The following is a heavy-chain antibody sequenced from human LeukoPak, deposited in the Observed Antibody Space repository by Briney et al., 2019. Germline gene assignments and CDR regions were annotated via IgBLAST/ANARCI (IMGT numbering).Heavy chain of an antibody. CDR2: ISGSGDAS. J-gene: IGHJ4*02. CDR1: GFTFDRYA. D-gene: IGHD3/OR15-3a*01. CDR3: AKARGWTGDFDY. V-gene: IGHV3-23*01. Sequence: PGGSLRLSCAASGFTFDRYAMSWVRRAPGKGLEWVSAISGSGDASFYADSVKGRFTISRDNSKNTLYLQMNSLRAEDTAVYYCAKARGWTGDFDYWGQGTLVTVSS.